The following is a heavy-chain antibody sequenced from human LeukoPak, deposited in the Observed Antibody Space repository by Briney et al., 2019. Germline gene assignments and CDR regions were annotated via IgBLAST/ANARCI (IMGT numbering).Heavy chain of an antibody. CDR1: GFTFSSYA. Sequence: GGSLRLSCAASGFTFSSYAMHWVRQAPGKGLEYVSAISSNGGSTYYANSVKGRFTISRDNSKNTLYLQMGSLRAEDTAVYYCVRDRAIYSSPDDAFDLWGQGTMVTVSS. V-gene: IGHV3-64*01. D-gene: IGHD6-19*01. CDR2: ISSNGGST. CDR3: VRDRAIYSSPDDAFDL. J-gene: IGHJ3*01.